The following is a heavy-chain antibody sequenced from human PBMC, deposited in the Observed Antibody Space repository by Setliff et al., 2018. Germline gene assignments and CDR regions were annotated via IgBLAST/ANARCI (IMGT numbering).Heavy chain of an antibody. CDR2: ISAYNGDT. V-gene: IGHV1-18*01. CDR3: ARAKKDIVIVPRADVFDY. J-gene: IGHJ4*02. CDR1: GYTFTNYG. Sequence: ASVKVSCKASGYTFTNYGINWVRQAPGQRLEWVGWISAYNGDTNYAQKFQGRVTMTTDRSTSTAYMELRSLRSDDTAVYYCARAKKDIVIVPRADVFDYWGQGALVTVSS. D-gene: IGHD2-2*01.